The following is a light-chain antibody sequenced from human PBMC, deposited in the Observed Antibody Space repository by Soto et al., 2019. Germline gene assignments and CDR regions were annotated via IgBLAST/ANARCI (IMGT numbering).Light chain of an antibody. CDR3: AAWDDSLNGRGV. CDR1: SSNIGSNT. CDR2: SNN. Sequence: QSVLTQPPSASGTPGQRVTISCSGSSSNIGSNTVNWYQQLPGTAPKLLIYSNNQLPSGVPDRFSGSRSGTSASLAISGLQSEDEGDYYCAAWDDSLNGRGVFGGGTKLTVL. J-gene: IGLJ3*02. V-gene: IGLV1-44*01.